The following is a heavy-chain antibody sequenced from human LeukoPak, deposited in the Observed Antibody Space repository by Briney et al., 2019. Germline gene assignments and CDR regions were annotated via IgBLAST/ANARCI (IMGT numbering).Heavy chain of an antibody. CDR3: AKRGSYYDSSPLDY. D-gene: IGHD3-22*01. CDR1: GFTVSSNY. CDR2: IYSGGST. J-gene: IGHJ4*02. Sequence: GGSLRLSCAASGFTVSSNYMSWVRQAPGKGLEWVSVIYSGGSTYYADSVKGRFTISRDNSKNTLYLQMNSPRAEDTAVYYCAKRGSYYDSSPLDYWGQGTLVTVSS. V-gene: IGHV3-66*02.